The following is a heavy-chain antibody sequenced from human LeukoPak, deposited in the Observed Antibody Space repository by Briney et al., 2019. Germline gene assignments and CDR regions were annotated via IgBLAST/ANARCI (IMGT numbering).Heavy chain of an antibody. Sequence: PGRSLRLSCAAPGFTFSSYAMHWVRQAPGKGLEWVAVISYDGSNKYYADSVKGRFTISRDNSKNTLCLQMNSLRAEDTAVYYCARDFIAVAGTKSNFDYWGQGTLVTVSS. CDR1: GFTFSSYA. CDR2: ISYDGSNK. CDR3: ARDFIAVAGTKSNFDY. D-gene: IGHD6-19*01. V-gene: IGHV3-30-3*01. J-gene: IGHJ4*02.